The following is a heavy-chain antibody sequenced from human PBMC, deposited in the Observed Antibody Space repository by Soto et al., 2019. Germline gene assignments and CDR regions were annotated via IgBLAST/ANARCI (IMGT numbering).Heavy chain of an antibody. CDR1: GYTFTRFG. Sequence: ASVKVSCKASGYTFTRFGIHWVRQAPGHSPEWMGGINAGDGNAEYSQNFQGRVTITRDTSASTAYLELSNLRSEDTAVYFCARSIVIVDTDFDYWGQGTLVTVSS. J-gene: IGHJ4*02. CDR3: ARSIVIVDTDFDY. CDR2: INAGDGNA. V-gene: IGHV1-3*01. D-gene: IGHD1-26*01.